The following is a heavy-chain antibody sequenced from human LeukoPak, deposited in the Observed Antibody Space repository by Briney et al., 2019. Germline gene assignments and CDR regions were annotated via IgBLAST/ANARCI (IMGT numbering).Heavy chain of an antibody. V-gene: IGHV4-39*01. CDR2: IYYSGST. CDR1: GGSISSSSYY. J-gene: IGHJ4*02. D-gene: IGHD6-19*01. Sequence: KPSETLSLTCTVSGGSISSSSYYWGWIRQPPGKGLEWIGSIYYSGSTYYNPSLKSRVTISVDTSKNQFSLKLSSVTAADTAVYYCASLNLAVALDYWGQGTLVTVSS. CDR3: ASLNLAVALDY.